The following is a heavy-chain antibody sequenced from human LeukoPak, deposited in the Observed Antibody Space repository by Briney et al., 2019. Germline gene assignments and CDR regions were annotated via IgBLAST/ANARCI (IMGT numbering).Heavy chain of an antibody. V-gene: IGHV3-74*01. CDR3: ARDREGNYYDSGGSDY. CDR2: INSDGITT. Sequence: GGSLRLSCAASGFTFGTYWMHWVRQAPGEGLVWVSRINSDGITTTYADSEKGRFSISRDNAKNTLGLQMNSLRAEDTAVYYCARDREGNYYDSGGSDYWGQGTLVTVSS. J-gene: IGHJ4*02. CDR1: GFTFGTYW. D-gene: IGHD3-22*01.